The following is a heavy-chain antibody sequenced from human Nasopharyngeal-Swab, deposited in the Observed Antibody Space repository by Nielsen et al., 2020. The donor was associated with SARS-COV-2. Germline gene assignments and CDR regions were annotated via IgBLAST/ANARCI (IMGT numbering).Heavy chain of an antibody. J-gene: IGHJ4*02. V-gene: IGHV4-4*02. CDR3: ARRARAGTYMFYFDT. Sequence: SRVTISVDKSKNQFSLKLTSLTAADTAVYYCARRARAGTYMFYFDTWGRGSLVTVSS. D-gene: IGHD3-10*01.